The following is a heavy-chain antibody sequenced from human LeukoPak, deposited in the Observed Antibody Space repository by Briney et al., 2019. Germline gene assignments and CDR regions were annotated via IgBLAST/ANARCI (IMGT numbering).Heavy chain of an antibody. J-gene: IGHJ4*02. V-gene: IGHV3-7*01. CDR2: IKQDGSEK. CDR1: GFTFSSYW. CDR3: ARVSSSGYQYYFDY. Sequence: PGGSLRLSCAASGFTFSSYWMSWVRQAPGKGLEWVANIKQDGSEKYYVDSVKGRFTISRDNAKNSLYLQMSSLRAEDTAVYYCARVSSSGYQYYFDYWGQGTLVTVSS. D-gene: IGHD3-22*01.